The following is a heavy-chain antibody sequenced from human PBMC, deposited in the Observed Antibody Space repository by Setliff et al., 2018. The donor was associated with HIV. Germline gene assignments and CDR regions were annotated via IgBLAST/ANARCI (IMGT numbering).Heavy chain of an antibody. CDR1: GFTFSSYA. J-gene: IGHJ3*02. CDR2: ISGTGGST. CDR3: AVSFSTDSWPLDTLDI. V-gene: IGHV3-23*01. Sequence: GGSLRLSCSASGFTFSSYAMSWVRQAPGKGLEWVSVISGTGGSTYYADSVKGRFTISRDNSKNTLSLQMNSLKAEDTAVYYCAVSFSTDSWPLDTLDIWGQGTMVTVSS. D-gene: IGHD6-13*01.